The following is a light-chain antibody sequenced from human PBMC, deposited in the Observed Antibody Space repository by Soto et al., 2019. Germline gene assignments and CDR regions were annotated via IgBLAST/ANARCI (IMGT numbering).Light chain of an antibody. Sequence: SVLTQPPSASGSPGQSVTISCTGTSSDVGTYNSVSWYQQHPGKAPKLMMYEVIKRPAGVPDRFSGSKSGNTASLTVSGLQAEDEADYYCSSYAGTHIVFGIGTKVTVL. CDR2: EVI. CDR3: SSYAGTHIV. CDR1: SSDVGTYNS. J-gene: IGLJ1*01. V-gene: IGLV2-8*01.